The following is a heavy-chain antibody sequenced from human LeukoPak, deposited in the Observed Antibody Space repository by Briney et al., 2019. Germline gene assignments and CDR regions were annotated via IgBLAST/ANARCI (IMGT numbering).Heavy chain of an antibody. V-gene: IGHV3-30*02. CDR1: GFTFSSYG. CDR3: AKALNGDYRGAFDI. J-gene: IGHJ3*02. CDR2: IRYDGSNK. D-gene: IGHD4-17*01. Sequence: GGSLRLSCAASGFTFSSYGMSWVRQAPGKGLEWVAFIRYDGSNKYYADSVKGRFTISRDNSKNTLYLQMNSLRAEDTAVYYCAKALNGDYRGAFDIWGQGTMVTVSS.